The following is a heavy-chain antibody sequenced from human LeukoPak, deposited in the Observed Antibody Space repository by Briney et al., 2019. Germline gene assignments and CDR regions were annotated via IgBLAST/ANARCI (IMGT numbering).Heavy chain of an antibody. J-gene: IGHJ6*04. V-gene: IGHV3-74*01. CDR2: INSDGSST. Sequence: GGSLRLSCAASGFTFSSYWMHWVRQAPGKGLVWVSRINSDGSSTSYADSVKGRFTISRDNAKNTLYLQMNSLRAEDTAVYYCAKLFTTVTTDPKDVWGKGTTVTVSS. CDR1: GFTFSSYW. D-gene: IGHD4-17*01. CDR3: AKLFTTVTTDPKDV.